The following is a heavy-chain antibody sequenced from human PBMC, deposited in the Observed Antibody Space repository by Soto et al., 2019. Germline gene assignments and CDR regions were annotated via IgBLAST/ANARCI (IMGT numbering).Heavy chain of an antibody. CDR3: ARVHFDY. Sequence: VQLLESGGGLVQPGGSLRLSCTASGFTFSSYAMHWVRQAPGKGLEWVAVISYDGSNKYYADSVKGRFTISRDNSKNTLYLQMNSLRAEDTAVYYCARVHFDYWGQGTLVTVSS. CDR2: ISYDGSNK. J-gene: IGHJ4*02. V-gene: IGHV3-30-3*01. CDR1: GFTFSSYA.